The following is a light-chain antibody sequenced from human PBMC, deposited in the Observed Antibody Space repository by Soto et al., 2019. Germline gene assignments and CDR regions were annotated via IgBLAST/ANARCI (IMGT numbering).Light chain of an antibody. V-gene: IGKV3-15*01. J-gene: IGKJ1*01. CDR3: QQYRDWPRT. CDR2: GAS. CDR1: QSVGTY. Sequence: EIVMTQSPATLSVSPGERATLSCRASQSVGTYLAWYQQKPGQAPRIIIYGASTRAAGISPRFSGGGSGTEFTLTISSPQSEDFAVYYCQQYRDWPRTFGQGTKVGIK.